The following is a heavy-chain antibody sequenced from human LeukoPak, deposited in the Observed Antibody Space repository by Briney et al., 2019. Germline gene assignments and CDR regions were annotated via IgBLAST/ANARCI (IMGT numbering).Heavy chain of an antibody. V-gene: IGHV3-30*04. Sequence: GSLRLSCAASGFTFSSYAMHWVRQAPGKGLEWVAVISYDGSNKYYADSVKGRFTISRDNSKNTLYLQMNSLRAEDTAVYYCARDTYAAAGEVDYWGQGTLVTVSS. J-gene: IGHJ4*02. CDR3: ARDTYAAAGEVDY. D-gene: IGHD6-13*01. CDR1: GFTFSSYA. CDR2: ISYDGSNK.